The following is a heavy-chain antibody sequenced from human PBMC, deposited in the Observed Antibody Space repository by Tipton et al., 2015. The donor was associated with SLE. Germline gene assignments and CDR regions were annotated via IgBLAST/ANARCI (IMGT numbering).Heavy chain of an antibody. CDR2: IYYSANS. Sequence: LRLSCTVSGGSISGGNHYWSWIRQHPGKGLEWIGYIYYSANSYYNPSLKSRVAVSVDTSKNQFSLRLSSVTAADTAVYYCARGGGGYFYYMDVWGEGTTVIVSS. CDR1: GGSISGGNHY. D-gene: IGHD3-16*01. J-gene: IGHJ6*03. V-gene: IGHV4-31*03. CDR3: ARGGGGYFYYMDV.